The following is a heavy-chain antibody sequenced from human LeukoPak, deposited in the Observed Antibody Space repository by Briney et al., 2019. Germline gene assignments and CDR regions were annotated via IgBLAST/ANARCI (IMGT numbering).Heavy chain of an antibody. CDR2: INAGNGNT. V-gene: IGHV1-3*01. J-gene: IGHJ4*02. D-gene: IGHD3-16*01. CDR1: GYTFTSYA. CDR3: AKLATSDTGETY. Sequence: ASVKVSCKASGYTFTSYAMHWVRQAPGQRLEWMGWINAGNGNTKYSQKFQGRVTITRDTSTSTVYMELRSLRSEDTAIYYCAKLATSDTGETYWGQGTLVTVSS.